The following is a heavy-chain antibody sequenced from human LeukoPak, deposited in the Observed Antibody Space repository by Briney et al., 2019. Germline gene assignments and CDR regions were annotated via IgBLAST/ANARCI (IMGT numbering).Heavy chain of an antibody. CDR3: ARDREYSYGFDY. V-gene: IGHV1-3*01. D-gene: IGHD5-18*01. CDR2: INAGNGNT. CDR1: GYTFTSYA. Sequence: ASVKVSCKASGYTFTSYAMHWVRQAPGQRLEWMGWINAGNGNTKYSQKFQGRVTITRDTSASTAYMELSSLRSEDTAVYYCARDREYSYGFDYWGQGTLVTVSS. J-gene: IGHJ4*02.